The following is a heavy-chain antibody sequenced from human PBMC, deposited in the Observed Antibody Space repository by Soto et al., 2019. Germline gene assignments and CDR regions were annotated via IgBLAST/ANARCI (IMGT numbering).Heavy chain of an antibody. CDR2: IDDSGST. CDR3: ARDPVGATHFDY. D-gene: IGHD1-26*01. J-gene: IGHJ4*02. Sequence: SETLCLTCTVSGGSISGDYWSWILQPPRKGLEWSGYIDDSGSTNYNPSLRSRVTISRDTSKNQFSLKLSSVTAADSAVYYGARDPVGATHFDYWGQGALVTVSS. V-gene: IGHV4-59*01. CDR1: GGSISGDY.